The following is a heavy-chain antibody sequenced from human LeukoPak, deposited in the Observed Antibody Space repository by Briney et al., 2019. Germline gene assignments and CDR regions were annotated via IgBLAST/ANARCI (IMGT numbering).Heavy chain of an antibody. CDR2: IYYSGST. CDR1: GGSISSSSYY. Sequence: SETLSLTCTVSGGSISSSSYYWGWIRQPPGKGLEWIGSIYYSGSTYYNPSLKSRVTISADTSKNQFSLKLSSVTAADTAVYYCARLLSGSYIDYWGQGTLVTVSS. J-gene: IGHJ4*02. CDR3: ARLLSGSYIDY. V-gene: IGHV4-39*07. D-gene: IGHD1-26*01.